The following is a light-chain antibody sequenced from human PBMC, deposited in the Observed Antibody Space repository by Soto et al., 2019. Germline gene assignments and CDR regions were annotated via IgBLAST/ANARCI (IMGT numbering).Light chain of an antibody. Sequence: QSALTQPRSVSGSLGQSVTISCTGTSSDVGGYNYVSWYQQHPGKAPKLMIYDVSKRPSGVPDRFSGSKSGNTASLTISGLQAEDEADYYCCSYAGIVVFGGGTKLTVL. CDR2: DVS. V-gene: IGLV2-11*01. CDR3: CSYAGIVV. J-gene: IGLJ2*01. CDR1: SSDVGGYNY.